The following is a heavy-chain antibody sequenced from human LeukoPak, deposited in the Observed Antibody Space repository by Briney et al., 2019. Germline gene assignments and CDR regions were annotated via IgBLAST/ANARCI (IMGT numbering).Heavy chain of an antibody. CDR3: AKSQAPSGSGVDC. Sequence: PGGSLRLSCAHSGFTVRNNARSWVRQAPGKGLEWVSGISGGGRSTYFADAVKGRFSISSDNSKNTVYLQMDSLRAEDTAVYYCAKSQAPSGSGVDCWGQGTLVTVAS. V-gene: IGHV3-23*01. CDR1: GFTVRNNA. D-gene: IGHD3-10*01. J-gene: IGHJ4*02. CDR2: ISGGGRST.